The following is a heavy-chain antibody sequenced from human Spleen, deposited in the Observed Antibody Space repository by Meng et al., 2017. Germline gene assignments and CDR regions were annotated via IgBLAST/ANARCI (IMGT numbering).Heavy chain of an antibody. D-gene: IGHD4-11*01. CDR2: INHSGST. CDR3: ARGPTTMAHDFDY. V-gene: IGHV4-34*01. J-gene: IGHJ4*02. CDR1: GGSSSDYY. Sequence: GQPRRWGAGLLNPSGTQSLPCVVPGGSSSDYYRGWCRQPPGKGLEWIGEINHSGSTNYNPSLESRATISVDTSQNNLSLKLSSVTAADSAVYYCARGPTTMAHDFDYWGQGTLVTVSS.